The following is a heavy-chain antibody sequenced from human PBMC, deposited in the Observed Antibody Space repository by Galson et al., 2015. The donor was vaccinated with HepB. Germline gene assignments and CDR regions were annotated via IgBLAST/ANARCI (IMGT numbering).Heavy chain of an antibody. Sequence: SVKVSCKASGYSFISYGIAWVRQAPAQGLEWMGWISAYNGNTKYAQKLQGRVTLTTDTSTSTAYMELRSLRSDDTAVYYCASDAVVGTLGGHWGQGTLVTVSS. V-gene: IGHV1-18*01. D-gene: IGHD6-19*01. CDR1: GYSFISYG. CDR2: ISAYNGNT. J-gene: IGHJ4*02. CDR3: ASDAVVGTLGGH.